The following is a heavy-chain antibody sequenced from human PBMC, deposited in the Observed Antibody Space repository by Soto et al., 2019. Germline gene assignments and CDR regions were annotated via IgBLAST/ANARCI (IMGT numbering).Heavy chain of an antibody. CDR3: ASQATGWYPDY. J-gene: IGHJ4*02. CDR2: IYYSGTT. Sequence: QVQLQESGPGLVKPSQTLSLTCNVSGGSISSGGYYWSWIRQHPGKGLEWTGYIYYSGTTYYNPSLKSRLTISVATSKNQFSLKLSSVTAADTAVYYCASQATGWYPDYWGQGTLVTVSS. CDR1: GGSISSGGYY. D-gene: IGHD6-19*01. V-gene: IGHV4-31*03.